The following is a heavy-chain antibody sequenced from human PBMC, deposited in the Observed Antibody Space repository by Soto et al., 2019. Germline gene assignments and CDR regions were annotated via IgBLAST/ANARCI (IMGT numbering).Heavy chain of an antibody. D-gene: IGHD5-12*01. Sequence: VQLVESGGGLVQPGGSLRVSCAASGFTFSRYSMNWVRQAPGKGLEWLSYIDSSSKTIFYADSVKGRFIISRDNAKNSLYLQMNSLRDEDTAVYYCARGGVATIFGDSWGQGTLVTVSS. J-gene: IGHJ4*02. CDR3: ARGGVATIFGDS. CDR1: GFTFSRYS. V-gene: IGHV3-48*02. CDR2: IDSSSKTI.